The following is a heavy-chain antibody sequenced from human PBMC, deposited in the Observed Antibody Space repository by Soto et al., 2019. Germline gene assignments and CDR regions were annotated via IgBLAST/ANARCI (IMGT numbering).Heavy chain of an antibody. CDR1: GCSLSSYH. D-gene: IGHD3-22*01. Sequence: SGNPSLTRPVSGCSLSSYHWSWIRQPPGKGLEWIGYIYYSGSTNYNPSLKSRVTISVDTSKNQFSLKLSSVTAADTAVYYCARGYDSGNWFDPWGQGTLVTVSS. J-gene: IGHJ5*02. CDR2: IYYSGST. CDR3: ARGYDSGNWFDP. V-gene: IGHV4-59*01.